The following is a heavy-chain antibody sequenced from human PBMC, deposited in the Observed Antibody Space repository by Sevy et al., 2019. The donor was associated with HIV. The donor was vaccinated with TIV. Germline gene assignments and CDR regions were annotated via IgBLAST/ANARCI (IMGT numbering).Heavy chain of an antibody. J-gene: IGHJ3*02. CDR1: GGCLSGYY. Sequence: SETLSLTCAVYGGCLSGYYWSWIRQPPGKGLEWIGEINHSGSTNYNPSLKSRVTISVDTSKNQFSLKLSSVTAADTAVYYCARHCGSTSCSHAFDIWGQGSMVTVSS. D-gene: IGHD2-2*01. V-gene: IGHV4-34*01. CDR2: INHSGST. CDR3: ARHCGSTSCSHAFDI.